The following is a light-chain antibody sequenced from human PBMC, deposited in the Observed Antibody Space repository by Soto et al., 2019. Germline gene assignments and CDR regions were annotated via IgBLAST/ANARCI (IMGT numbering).Light chain of an antibody. V-gene: IGKV1-27*01. CDR1: QGISNY. CDR3: QQYGRSPGLFT. CDR2: AAS. Sequence: DIQMTQTPSSLSASVGDRDTITCRASQGISNYLAWYQQKPGKVPKLLIYAASTLQSGVPSRFSGSGSGTDFTLTISSLQPEDVATYYCQQYGRSPGLFTFGPGTNVDIK. J-gene: IGKJ3*01.